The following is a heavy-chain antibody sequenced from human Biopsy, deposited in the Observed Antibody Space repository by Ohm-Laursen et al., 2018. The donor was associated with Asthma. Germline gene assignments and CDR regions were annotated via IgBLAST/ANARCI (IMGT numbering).Heavy chain of an antibody. V-gene: IGHV4-39*01. CDR3: VRGSSSWHHGPFHYYYGLDV. J-gene: IGHJ6*02. D-gene: IGHD6-13*01. Sequence: SDTLSLTCSLSSGSGGYMRSGTYYWGWIRQPPGKGLEWIGSIYYSGPTYYNPSLESRVTVSADTSKNEFSLKLSSVTAADTAVYYCVRGSSSWHHGPFHYYYGLDVWGQGTTATVSS. CDR2: IYYSGPT. CDR1: SGSGGYMRSGTYY.